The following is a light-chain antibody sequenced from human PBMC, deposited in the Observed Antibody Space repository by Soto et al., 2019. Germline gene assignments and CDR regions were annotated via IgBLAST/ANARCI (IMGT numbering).Light chain of an antibody. CDR1: QSVTSN. J-gene: IGKJ1*01. CDR2: GAS. Sequence: EIVLTQSPATLSVSPGSRATLSFRASQSVTSNLAWYQQKPGQAPRLLIYGASSRATGIPDRFSGSGSGTDFILTISRLEPEDFAVYYCQQYGSTPVTFGQGTKVDIK. CDR3: QQYGSTPVT. V-gene: IGKV3-20*01.